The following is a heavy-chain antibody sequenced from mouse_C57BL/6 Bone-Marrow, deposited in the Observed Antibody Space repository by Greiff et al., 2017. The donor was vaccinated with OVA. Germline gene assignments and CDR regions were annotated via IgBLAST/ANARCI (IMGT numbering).Heavy chain of an antibody. CDR2: ISNGGGST. V-gene: IGHV5-12*01. J-gene: IGHJ2*01. CDR3: ARGGLLNFDY. CDR1: GFTFSDYY. D-gene: IGHD1-1*01. Sequence: EVHLVESGGGLVQPGGSLKLSCAASGFTFSDYYMYWVRQTPEKRLEWVAYISNGGGSTYYPDTVKGRFTISRDNAKNTLYLQMSRLKSEDTAMYYCARGGLLNFDYWGQGTTLTVSS.